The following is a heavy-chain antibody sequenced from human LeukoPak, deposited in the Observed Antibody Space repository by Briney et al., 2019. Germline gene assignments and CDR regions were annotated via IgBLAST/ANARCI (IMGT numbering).Heavy chain of an antibody. V-gene: IGHV3-21*01. CDR1: VFTFTEYT. Sequence: GGALRLSCAASVFTFTEYTMNWVRQSPGKGLQWVSYVTFGSSYISYADSLKGRFTISRDDAKSLVYLEMTSLSAEDTAVYYCARASTEYAVTDGFDTWGPGTLVTVSS. CDR3: ARASTEYAVTDGFDT. CDR2: VTFGSSYI. J-gene: IGHJ5*02. D-gene: IGHD4-17*01.